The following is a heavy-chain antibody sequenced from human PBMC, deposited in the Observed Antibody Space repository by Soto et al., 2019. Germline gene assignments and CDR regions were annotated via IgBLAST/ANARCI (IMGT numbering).Heavy chain of an antibody. CDR1: GCVFSSGS. CDR2: ISSSSSYI. Sequence: WGSVRLCGESSGCVFSSGSMNCDRQAPGKGLEWVSSISSSSSYIYYADSVKGRFTISRDNAKNSLYLQMNSLRAEDTAVYYCASTVVPAAMNQAFDYWGQGTLFTV. V-gene: IGHV3-21*01. D-gene: IGHD2-2*01. J-gene: IGHJ4*02. CDR3: ASTVVPAAMNQAFDY.